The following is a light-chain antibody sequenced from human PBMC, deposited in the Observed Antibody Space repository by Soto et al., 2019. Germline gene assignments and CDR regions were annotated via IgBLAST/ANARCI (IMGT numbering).Light chain of an antibody. CDR1: QSFLYNSNNKNY. Sequence: DIVMTQTPDSLAMSLGERDTINCQSSQSFLYNSNNKNYLAWYQQKPGQPPNLLIYWASTRESGVPDRFSGSESGTDFTLTISSLQAEDVAVYYCQQYYSIPRTFGQGTKVDI. V-gene: IGKV4-1*01. CDR2: WAS. J-gene: IGKJ1*01. CDR3: QQYYSIPRT.